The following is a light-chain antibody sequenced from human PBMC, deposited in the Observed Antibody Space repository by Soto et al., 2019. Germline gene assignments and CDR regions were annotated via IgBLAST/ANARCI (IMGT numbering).Light chain of an antibody. Sequence: EIVLTQSPGTLSLSPGERATLSCRASQSISSSYLGWYQQKPGQTPRLLIYGASTRATGIPDRFSGSGSGTEFTITISRLEPEDFAVYYCQQYGSSPTFGPGTKVDIK. J-gene: IGKJ3*01. CDR1: QSISSSY. CDR3: QQYGSSPT. CDR2: GAS. V-gene: IGKV3-20*01.